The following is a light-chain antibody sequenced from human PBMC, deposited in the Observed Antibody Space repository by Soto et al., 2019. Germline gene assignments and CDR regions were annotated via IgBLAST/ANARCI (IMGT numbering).Light chain of an antibody. CDR1: QSISSW. CDR3: QQYSDSSGA. V-gene: IGKV1-5*01. Sequence: KMTQSPSALSASIGDRVIITCRASQSISSWLAWYQQKPGKAPKLLIFDASTLESGVPSRFSGSGSGTDFTLTIISLQPDDFATCYCQQYSDSSGAFGQGTKVDIK. CDR2: DAS. J-gene: IGKJ1*01.